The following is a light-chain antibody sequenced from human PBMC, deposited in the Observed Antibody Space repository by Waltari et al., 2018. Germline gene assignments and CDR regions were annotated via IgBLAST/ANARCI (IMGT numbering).Light chain of an antibody. CDR3: SSYATGSTFI. V-gene: IGLV2-14*01. CDR2: EVN. J-gene: IGLJ1*01. CDR1: SSDIGGYNR. Sequence: QAALTQSPSVSGSPGQSVTISCTGTSSDIGGYNRVSWYQQHPGKVPKLMIYEVNKRPSGVSDRFSGSKSGNTASLTISGLQAEDEADYYCSSYATGSTFIFGAGTRLTVL.